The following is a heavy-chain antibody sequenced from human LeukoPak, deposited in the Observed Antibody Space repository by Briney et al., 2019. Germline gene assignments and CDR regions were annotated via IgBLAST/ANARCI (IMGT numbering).Heavy chain of an antibody. J-gene: IGHJ3*02. CDR3: ANLEPIPGGGAFDI. D-gene: IGHD1-14*01. CDR2: IGGSGGDT. Sequence: PGGSLRLSCAASGFTFGSYAMSWVRQAPGKGLKWVSSIGGSGGDTYYADSVKGRFTISRDNSKNTLYMEMSSLSTEDTAVYYCANLEPIPGGGAFDIWGQGTVVTVS. CDR1: GFTFGSYA. V-gene: IGHV3-23*01.